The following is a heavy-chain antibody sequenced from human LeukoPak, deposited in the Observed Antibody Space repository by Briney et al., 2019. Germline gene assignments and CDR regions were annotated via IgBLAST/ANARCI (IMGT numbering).Heavy chain of an antibody. CDR3: ARDFSSYDGDYVVYYYGMDV. CDR2: INPSGGST. V-gene: IGHV1-46*01. D-gene: IGHD4-17*01. Sequence: ASVKVSCKASGYTFTSYYMHWVRQAPGQGLEWMGIINPSGGSTSYAQKFQGRVTMTRDTSTSTVYMELSSLRSEDTAVYYCARDFSSYDGDYVVYYYGMDVWGQGTTVTVSS. CDR1: GYTFTSYY. J-gene: IGHJ6*02.